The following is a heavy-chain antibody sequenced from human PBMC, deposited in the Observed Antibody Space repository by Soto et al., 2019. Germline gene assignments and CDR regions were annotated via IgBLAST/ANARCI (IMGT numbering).Heavy chain of an antibody. CDR2: IYPGDSDT. CDR1: GYSFTSYW. D-gene: IGHD5-18*01. Sequence: GESLKISCKGSGYSFTSYWISWVRQMPGKGLEWMGIIYPGDSDTRYSPSFQGQVTTSADKSISTAYLQWSSLKASDTAMYYCARPDTAMAPVHHAFDIWGQGTMVTVSS. CDR3: ARPDTAMAPVHHAFDI. V-gene: IGHV5-51*01. J-gene: IGHJ3*02.